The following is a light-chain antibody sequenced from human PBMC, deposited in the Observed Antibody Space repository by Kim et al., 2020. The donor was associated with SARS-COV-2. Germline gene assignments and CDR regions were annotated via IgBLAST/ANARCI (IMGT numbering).Light chain of an antibody. CDR3: SSYTSSSTLYV. Sequence: QSTTISCTGTSSHVGGYNYVSWYQQHPGKAPKLIIYDVSNRPSGVSNRFSGSKSGNTASLTISGLQAEDEADYYCSSYTSSSTLYVFGTGTKVTVL. CDR2: DVS. CDR1: SSHVGGYNY. J-gene: IGLJ1*01. V-gene: IGLV2-14*03.